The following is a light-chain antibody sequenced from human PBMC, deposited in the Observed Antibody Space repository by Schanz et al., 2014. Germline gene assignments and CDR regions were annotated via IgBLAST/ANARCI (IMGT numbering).Light chain of an antibody. V-gene: IGKV1-5*01. J-gene: IGKJ1*01. CDR1: QSISSW. CDR3: QQSYSTPWT. CDR2: EAS. Sequence: DIQLTQSPSTLSASVGDRVTITCRASQSISSWLAWYQQAPGKAPKLLISEASILESGVPSRFSGTGSGTNFTLTITNLQPEDFATYSCQQSYSTPWTFGQGTKVEVK.